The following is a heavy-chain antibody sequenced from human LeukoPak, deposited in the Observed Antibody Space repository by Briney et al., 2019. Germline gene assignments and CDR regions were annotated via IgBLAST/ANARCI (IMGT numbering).Heavy chain of an antibody. Sequence: XXXGQGXGWMGWMNPNSGNTGYTQNFQGRVTMTRNTSISTAYMDLSSLRSEDTAVYYCARGVKGQQLGYWGQGTLVTVSS. J-gene: IGHJ4*02. CDR2: MNPNSGNT. CDR3: ARGVKGQQLGY. D-gene: IGHD6-13*01. V-gene: IGHV1-8*01.